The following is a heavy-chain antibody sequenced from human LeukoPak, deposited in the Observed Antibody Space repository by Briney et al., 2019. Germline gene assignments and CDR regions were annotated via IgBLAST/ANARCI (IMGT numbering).Heavy chain of an antibody. V-gene: IGHV1-18*01. CDR3: ARDFLSYDGTENHYDDTFDI. Sequence: ASVKVSCKASGYTFSTYGLSWVRQAPGQGLEWMGWISGFRGNTNYAQKFQGRVTMTTDTSTTTAYMELRSLSSDDTAVYFCARDFLSYDGTENHYDDTFDIWAKGQWSPSLQ. J-gene: IGHJ3*02. CDR2: ISGFRGNT. D-gene: IGHD3-22*01. CDR1: GYTFSTYG.